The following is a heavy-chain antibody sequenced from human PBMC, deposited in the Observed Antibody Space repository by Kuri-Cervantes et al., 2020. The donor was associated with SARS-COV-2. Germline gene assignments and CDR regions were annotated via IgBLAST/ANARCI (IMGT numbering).Heavy chain of an antibody. CDR3: AKDHRGGKVDY. J-gene: IGHJ4*02. V-gene: IGHV3-30-3*01. CDR2: ISYDGSNK. CDR1: RFTFSSYA. Sequence: GESLKISCAASRFTFSSYAMHWVRQAPGKGLEWVAVISYDGSNKYYADSVKGRFTISRDNSKNTLYLQMNSLRAEDTAVYYCAKDHRGGKVDYWGQGTLVTVSS.